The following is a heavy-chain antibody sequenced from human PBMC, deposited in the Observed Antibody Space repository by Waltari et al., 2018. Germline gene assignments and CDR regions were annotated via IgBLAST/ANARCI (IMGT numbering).Heavy chain of an antibody. V-gene: IGHV4-30-4*08. CDR1: GGSINSGDYY. CDR3: ARDGGGYCSGGSCYSGPYYFDY. CDR2: IYYNGRT. D-gene: IGHD2-15*01. Sequence: QVQLQESGPGLVKPSETLSLPCTVSGGSINSGDYYWSWIRKPPGKGLEWIGCIYYNGRTFYNPSLKSRVTVSLDTSKNQFSLKLSSVTAADTAVYFCARDGGGYCSGGSCYSGPYYFDYWGQGTLVTVSS. J-gene: IGHJ4*02.